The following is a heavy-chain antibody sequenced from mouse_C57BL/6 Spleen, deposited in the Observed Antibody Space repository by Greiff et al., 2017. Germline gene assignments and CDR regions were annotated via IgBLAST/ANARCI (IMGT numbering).Heavy chain of an antibody. CDR2: IDPNCGGT. J-gene: IGHJ4*01. D-gene: IGHD1-1*01. CDR1: GYTFTSYW. Sequence: VQLQQPGAELVQPGASVKLSCKASGYTFTSYWMHWVKPRPGRGLEWIGRIDPNCGGTKYNEQFKSKATLTVDKPSSTAYMQLSSLTSEDSAVYYCARLDYDYYGDAMDYWGQGTSVTVSA. V-gene: IGHV1-72*01. CDR3: ARLDYDYYGDAMDY.